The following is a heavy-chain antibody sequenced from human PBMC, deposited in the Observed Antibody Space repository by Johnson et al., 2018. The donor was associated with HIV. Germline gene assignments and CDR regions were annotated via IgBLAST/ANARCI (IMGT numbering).Heavy chain of an antibody. CDR3: AKEQWVAVALWVYAFDM. D-gene: IGHD6-19*01. V-gene: IGHV3-20*04. CDR2: INWNGGST. J-gene: IGHJ3*02. CDR1: GFTFDDYG. Sequence: VQLVESGGGVVRPGGSLRLSCAASGFTFDDYGMSWVRQAPGKGLEWVSGINWNGGSTGYADSVKGRFTISRDNSKNTFFLQMNSLRAEDTALYYCAKEQWVAVALWVYAFDMWGQGTMVTVSS.